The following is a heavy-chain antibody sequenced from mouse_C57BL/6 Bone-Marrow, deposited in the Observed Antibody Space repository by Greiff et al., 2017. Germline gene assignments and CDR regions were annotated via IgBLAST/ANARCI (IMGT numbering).Heavy chain of an antibody. D-gene: IGHD2-5*01. CDR2: IHPSDSDT. CDR1: GYTFTSYW. J-gene: IGHJ2*01. Sequence: QVQLQQPGAELVKPGASVKVSCKASGYTFTSYWMHWVKQRPGQGLEWIGRIHPSDSDTNYNQKFKGKATLTLDKSSSTAYMQLSSLTSEDSAVYYCAIEGWSPYYSNYEGYWGQGTTLTVSS. CDR3: AIEGWSPYYSNYEGY. V-gene: IGHV1-74*01.